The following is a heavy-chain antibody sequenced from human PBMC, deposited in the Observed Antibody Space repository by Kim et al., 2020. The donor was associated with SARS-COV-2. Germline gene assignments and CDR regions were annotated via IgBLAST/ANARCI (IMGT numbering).Heavy chain of an antibody. D-gene: IGHD3-10*01. CDR1: GGSISSSNW. V-gene: IGHV4-4*02. Sequence: SETLSLTCAVSGGSISSSNWWSWVRQPPGKGLEWIGEIYHSGSTNYNPSLKSRVTISVDKSKNQFSLKLSSVTAADTAVYYCARDSYYYGSGSNPGRRGMDVWGQGTTVTVSS. CDR3: ARDSYYYGSGSNPGRRGMDV. CDR2: IYHSGST. J-gene: IGHJ6*02.